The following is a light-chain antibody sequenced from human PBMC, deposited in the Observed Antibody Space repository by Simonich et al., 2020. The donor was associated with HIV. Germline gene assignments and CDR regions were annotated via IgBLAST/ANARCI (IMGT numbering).Light chain of an antibody. J-gene: IGKJ2*01. CDR2: GAS. V-gene: IGKV3-20*01. CDR3: QQYGSSPPYT. Sequence: EIVLTQSPGTLSLSPGERATLSCRASQSVSSSYLAWYQQNPVQAPRLLIYGASSRATGIPDRFSGSGSGTDFTLTISRLEPEDFAVYYCQQYGSSPPYTFGQGTKLEIK. CDR1: QSVSSSY.